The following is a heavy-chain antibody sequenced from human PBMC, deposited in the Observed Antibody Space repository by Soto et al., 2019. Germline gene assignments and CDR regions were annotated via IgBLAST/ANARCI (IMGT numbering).Heavy chain of an antibody. CDR1: GFSLSTSAVG. D-gene: IGHD2-15*01. Sequence: QFTLKESRPTLVKPTQTLTLTCTFSGFSLSTSAVGVGWIRQPPGKALEWLAFIYWDDDKRYSPSLKSSLTITKDTSKNRVVLAMTNIDPVDTATYYCAHLVVAGLTYYFDYWGQGTLVTVSS. CDR2: IYWDDDK. CDR3: AHLVVAGLTYYFDY. J-gene: IGHJ4*02. V-gene: IGHV2-5*02.